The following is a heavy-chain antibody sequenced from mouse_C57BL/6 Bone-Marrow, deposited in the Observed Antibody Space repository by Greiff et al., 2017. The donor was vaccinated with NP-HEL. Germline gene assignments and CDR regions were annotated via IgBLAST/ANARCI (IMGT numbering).Heavy chain of an antibody. CDR1: GYTFTDYY. CDR3: ARPGDY. CDR2: IYPGSGNT. Sequence: QVQLKQSGAELVRPGASVKLSCKASGYTFTDYYINWVQQRPGQGLEWIASIYPGSGNTYYHEKFKGKATLTAEKSSSTAYMQLSSLTSEDSAVYVCARPGDYWGQGTSVTVSS. J-gene: IGHJ4*01. V-gene: IGHV1-76*01.